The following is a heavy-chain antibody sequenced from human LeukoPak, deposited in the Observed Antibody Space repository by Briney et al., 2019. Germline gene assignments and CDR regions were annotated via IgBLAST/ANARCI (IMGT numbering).Heavy chain of an antibody. CDR3: ARLEYSGTYYYYYYMDV. D-gene: IGHD2/OR15-2a*01. CDR1: GGSISSGGYY. J-gene: IGHJ6*03. CDR2: IYYSGST. V-gene: IGHV4-31*03. Sequence: PSETLSLTCTVSGGSISSGGYYWSWIRQHPGKGLEWIGYIYYSGSTYYNPSLKSRVTISVDTSKNQFSLKLSSVTAADTAVYYCARLEYSGTYYYYYYMDVWGKGTTVTVPS.